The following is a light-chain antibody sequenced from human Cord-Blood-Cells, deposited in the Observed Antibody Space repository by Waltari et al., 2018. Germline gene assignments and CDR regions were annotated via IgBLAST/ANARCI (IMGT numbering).Light chain of an antibody. J-gene: IGLJ1*01. CDR2: GKN. V-gene: IGLV3-19*01. CDR1: SLRSYY. Sequence: SSELTQDPAVSVALGQTVRITCQGDSLRSYYASWYQQKPGQAPCLVSCGKNNRPAGIPERFSGSSLGNTASVTITGAQAEDGADYYCNSRESSGNHLVFGTGTKVTVL. CDR3: NSRESSGNHLV.